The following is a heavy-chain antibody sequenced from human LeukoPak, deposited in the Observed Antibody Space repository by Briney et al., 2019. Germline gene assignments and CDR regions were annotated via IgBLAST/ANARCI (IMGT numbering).Heavy chain of an antibody. CDR1: GYTFTGYY. CDR2: INPNSGGT. Sequence: ASVKISCKASGYTFTGYYMHWVRQAPGQGLEWMGWINPNSGGTNYAQKFQGRVTMTRDTSISTAYMELSRLRSDDTAVYYCARVRSYPDAFDIWGQGTMVTVSS. J-gene: IGHJ3*02. D-gene: IGHD1-26*01. CDR3: ARVRSYPDAFDI. V-gene: IGHV1-2*02.